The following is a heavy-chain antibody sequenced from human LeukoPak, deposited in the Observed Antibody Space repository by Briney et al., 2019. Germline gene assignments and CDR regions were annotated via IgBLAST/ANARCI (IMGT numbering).Heavy chain of an antibody. D-gene: IGHD4-17*01. CDR1: GYTFTSYG. V-gene: IGHV1-18*01. Sequence: ASVKVSCKASGYTFTSYGISWVRQAPGQGLEWMGWISAYNGNTNYAQKLQGRVTMTTDTSTSTAYMELRSLRSDDTAVYYCARTHGYGDRYNWFDPWGQGTLVTVS. CDR3: ARTHGYGDRYNWFDP. CDR2: ISAYNGNT. J-gene: IGHJ5*02.